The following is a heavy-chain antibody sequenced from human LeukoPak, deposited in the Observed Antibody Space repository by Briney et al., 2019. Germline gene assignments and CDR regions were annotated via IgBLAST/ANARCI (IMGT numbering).Heavy chain of an antibody. V-gene: IGHV3-53*01. D-gene: IGHD2-2*02. Sequence: GGSLRLSCAASGFTVSSNYMSWVRQALGKGLEWVSVIYSGGSTYYADSVKGRFTISRDNSKDTLYLQMSSLTAEDTAVYYCAGYNCSSTTCYTGGFDYWGQGTLVTVSS. CDR1: GFTVSSNY. J-gene: IGHJ4*02. CDR3: AGYNCSSTTCYTGGFDY. CDR2: IYSGGST.